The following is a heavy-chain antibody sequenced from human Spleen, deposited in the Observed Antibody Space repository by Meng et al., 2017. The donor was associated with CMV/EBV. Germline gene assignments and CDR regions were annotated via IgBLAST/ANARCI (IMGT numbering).Heavy chain of an antibody. CDR2: INHSGGT. CDR3: ARDSYYYDSSGYPFDY. CDR1: GGSFSGYY. V-gene: IGHV4-34*01. Sequence: YGGSFSGYYWSWIRQPPGKGLEWIGEINHSGGTNYNPSLKSRVTISVDTSKNQFSLKLSSVTAADTAVYYCARDSYYYDSSGYPFDYWGQGTLVTVSS. J-gene: IGHJ4*02. D-gene: IGHD3-22*01.